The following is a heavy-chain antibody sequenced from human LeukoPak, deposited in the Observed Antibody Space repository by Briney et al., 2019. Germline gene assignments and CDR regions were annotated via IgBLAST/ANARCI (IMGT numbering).Heavy chain of an antibody. CDR1: GFTFSSHE. Sequence: GGSLRLSCVASGFTFSSHEMDWVRQAPGRGLELVSYISSSGSSTYYSDSVKGRFTISRDNAKNSVYLQMNSLRAEDTAVYYCASGPSRFAWGQGTLVTVSS. CDR3: ASGPSRFA. CDR2: ISSSGSST. J-gene: IGHJ5*02. D-gene: IGHD6-13*01. V-gene: IGHV3-48*03.